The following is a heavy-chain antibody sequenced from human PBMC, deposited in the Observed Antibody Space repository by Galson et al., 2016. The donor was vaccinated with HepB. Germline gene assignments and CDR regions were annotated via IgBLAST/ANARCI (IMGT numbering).Heavy chain of an antibody. CDR3: AKEGEYCGGDCYSGYFQH. CDR1: GFTFSNYA. J-gene: IGHJ1*01. D-gene: IGHD2-21*02. CDR2: ISDDGSKK. Sequence: SLRLSCAASGFTFSNYAIHWVRQAPGKGLEWVALISDDGSKKYYADSVKGRFTISRDNSKNTLYVQMNSLRAEDTAVYYCAKEGEYCGGDCYSGYFQHWGQGNLVTVSS. V-gene: IGHV3-30*04.